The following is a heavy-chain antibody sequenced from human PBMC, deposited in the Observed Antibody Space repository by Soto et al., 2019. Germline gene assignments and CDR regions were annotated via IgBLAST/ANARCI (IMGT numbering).Heavy chain of an antibody. CDR3: AKDIRDGYYDILTGYYFDY. D-gene: IGHD3-9*01. CDR1: GFTFSSYA. J-gene: IGHJ4*02. Sequence: GGSLRLSCAASGFTFSSYAMHWVRQAPGKGLEWVSGISWNSGSIGYADSVKGRFTISRGNAKNSLYLQMNSLRAEDTALYYCAKDIRDGYYDILTGYYFDYWGQGTLVTVSS. V-gene: IGHV3-9*01. CDR2: ISWNSGSI.